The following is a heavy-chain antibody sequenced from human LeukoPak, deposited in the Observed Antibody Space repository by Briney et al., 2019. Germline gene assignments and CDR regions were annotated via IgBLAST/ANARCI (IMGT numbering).Heavy chain of an antibody. J-gene: IGHJ4*02. CDR2: IVVGSGNT. Sequence: SVKVSCKASGFTFTSSAVQWVRQARGQRLEWIGWIVVGSGNTNYAQKFQERVTITRDMSTSTAYMELSSLRSEDTAVYYCARDRNPLGYCSSTSCYSIPIYWGQGTLVTVSS. D-gene: IGHD2-2*01. CDR1: GFTFTSSA. V-gene: IGHV1-58*01. CDR3: ARDRNPLGYCSSTSCYSIPIY.